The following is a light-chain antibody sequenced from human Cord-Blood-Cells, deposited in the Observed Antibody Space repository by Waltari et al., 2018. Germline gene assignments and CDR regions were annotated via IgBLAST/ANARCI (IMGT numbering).Light chain of an antibody. Sequence: DIVMTQSPDSLAVSLGERDTINRKSSQSVLYSSNNKNYLAWYQQKPGQPPKLLIYWATTRESGVPDRFSGSGSGTDFTLTISSLEPEDFAVYYCQQRSNWPLTFGGGTKVEIK. CDR3: QQRSNWPLT. CDR2: WAT. V-gene: IGKV4-1*01. CDR1: QSVLYSSNNKNY. J-gene: IGKJ4*01.